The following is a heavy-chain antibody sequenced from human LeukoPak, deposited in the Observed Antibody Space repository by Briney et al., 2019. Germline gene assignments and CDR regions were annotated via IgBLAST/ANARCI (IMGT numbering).Heavy chain of an antibody. CDR2: IKTDGSEK. CDR3: ARAPIRYFDWPRMDV. V-gene: IGHV3-7*01. CDR1: GFTFSNYW. J-gene: IGHJ6*02. D-gene: IGHD3-9*01. Sequence: GGSLRLSCEGSGFTFSNYWMGWVRQAPGKGLQWVANIKTDGSEKYYVDSVKGRFTISRDNAKNSLYLQMNSLRAEDTAVYYCARAPIRYFDWPRMDVWGQGTTVTVSS.